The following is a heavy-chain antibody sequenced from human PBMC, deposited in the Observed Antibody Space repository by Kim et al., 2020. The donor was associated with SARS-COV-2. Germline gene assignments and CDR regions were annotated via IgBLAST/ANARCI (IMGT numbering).Heavy chain of an antibody. Sequence: SETLSLTCAVYGGSFSGYYWNWIRQPPGKGLEWIGEINHSGSANYNSSLKSRVTISVDTSKNQFSLKLNSVTAADTAVYYCARGHYGSGISYNGKFDYWGQGTLASVSS. D-gene: IGHD3-10*01. CDR3: ARGHYGSGISYNGKFDY. CDR1: GGSFSGYY. J-gene: IGHJ4*02. CDR2: INHSGSA. V-gene: IGHV4-34*01.